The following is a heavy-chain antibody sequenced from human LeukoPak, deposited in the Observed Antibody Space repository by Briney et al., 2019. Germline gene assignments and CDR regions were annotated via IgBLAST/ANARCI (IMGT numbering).Heavy chain of an antibody. V-gene: IGHV3-53*01. CDR2: LYNTGNT. J-gene: IGHJ4*02. D-gene: IGHD6-13*01. Sequence: GGSLRLSCAASGFTFSSYWMHWVRQAPGKGLEWVSTLYNTGNTYYANSVKGRFSISRDNSKNTLFLQMNSLRAEDTAVYYCARLTPAAGRLYFVDWGPGTLVTVSS. CDR3: ARLTPAAGRLYFVD. CDR1: GFTFSSYW.